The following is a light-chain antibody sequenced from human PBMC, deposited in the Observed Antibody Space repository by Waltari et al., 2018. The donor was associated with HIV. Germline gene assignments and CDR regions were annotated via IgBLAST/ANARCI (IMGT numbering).Light chain of an antibody. Sequence: QSVLTQPPSASGTPGQRFTISCSGSSSNIGTHTLHWYQHPPGSAPNLRIYSNNQRPSGVPDRFSASKSGTSASLAISGLRSEDEAEYYCAAWDENLNGLFGGGTKLTVL. J-gene: IGLJ3*02. V-gene: IGLV1-44*01. CDR1: SSNIGTHT. CDR2: SNN. CDR3: AAWDENLNGL.